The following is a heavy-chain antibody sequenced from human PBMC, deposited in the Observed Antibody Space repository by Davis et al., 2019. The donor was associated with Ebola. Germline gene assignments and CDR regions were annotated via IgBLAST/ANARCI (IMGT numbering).Heavy chain of an antibody. CDR3: ARGHGTNWFDP. D-gene: IGHD1-1*01. CDR2: IYYSGST. V-gene: IGHV4-59*01. CDR1: GGSISSYY. J-gene: IGHJ5*02. Sequence: PSETLSLTCTVSGGSISSYYWSWIRQPPGKGLEWIGYIYYSGSTNYNPSLKSRVTISVDTSKNQFSLKLSSVTAADTAVYYCARGHGTNWFDPWGQGTLVTVSS.